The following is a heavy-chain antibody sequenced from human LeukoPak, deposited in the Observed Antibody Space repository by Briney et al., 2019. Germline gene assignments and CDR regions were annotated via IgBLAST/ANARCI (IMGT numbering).Heavy chain of an antibody. CDR1: GFTFSRYA. CDR2: VGNASPYI. Sequence: GGSLRLSCAASGFTFSRYAMNWVRQAPGKGLEWVSSVGNASPYIYYADSVKGRFTFSRDNAKNSLYLQMNSLRDEDTAVYHCARGDDSQQRNDALDIWDQGTMVTVSS. V-gene: IGHV3-21*01. CDR3: ARGDDSQQRNDALDI. D-gene: IGHD3-16*01. J-gene: IGHJ3*02.